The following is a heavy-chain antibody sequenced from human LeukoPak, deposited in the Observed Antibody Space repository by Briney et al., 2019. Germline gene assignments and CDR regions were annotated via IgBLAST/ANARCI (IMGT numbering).Heavy chain of an antibody. CDR2: INPNSGGT. CDR1: GYTFTGYY. V-gene: IGHV1-2*02. CDR3: ARDAPGGGNSVDY. J-gene: IGHJ4*02. Sequence: ASVKVSCKASGYTFTGYYMHWVRQAPGQGLEWMGWINPNSGGTNYAQKFQGRVTMTRDTSISTAYMELSRLRSDDTAVYYCARDAPGGGNSVDYWGQGTLVTVSS. D-gene: IGHD4-23*01.